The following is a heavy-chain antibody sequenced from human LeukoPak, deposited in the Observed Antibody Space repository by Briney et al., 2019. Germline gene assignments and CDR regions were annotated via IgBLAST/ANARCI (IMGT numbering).Heavy chain of an antibody. D-gene: IGHD6-13*01. Sequence: ASVKVSCKASGYTFTSYDINWVRQATGQGLEWMGWMNPNSGNTGYAQKFQGRVTMTRNTSISTAYMELSSLRSEGTAVYYCARGTAYSSSWYPYYYGMDVWGQGTTVTVSS. J-gene: IGHJ6*02. CDR3: ARGTAYSSSWYPYYYGMDV. CDR1: GYTFTSYD. CDR2: MNPNSGNT. V-gene: IGHV1-8*01.